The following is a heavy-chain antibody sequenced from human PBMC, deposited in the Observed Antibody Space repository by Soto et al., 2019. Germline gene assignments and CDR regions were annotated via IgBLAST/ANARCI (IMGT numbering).Heavy chain of an antibody. CDR1: GFTFDDYA. J-gene: IGHJ5*02. CDR3: AKDHWRGRNSNVNWFDP. CDR2: ISWNSGSI. D-gene: IGHD3-3*02. V-gene: IGHV3-9*01. Sequence: PGGSLRLSCAASGFTFDDYAMHWVRQAPGKGLEWVSGISWNSGSIGYADSVKGRFTISRDNAKNSLYLQMNSLRAEDTALYYCAKDHWRGRNSNVNWFDPWGQGTLVTVSS.